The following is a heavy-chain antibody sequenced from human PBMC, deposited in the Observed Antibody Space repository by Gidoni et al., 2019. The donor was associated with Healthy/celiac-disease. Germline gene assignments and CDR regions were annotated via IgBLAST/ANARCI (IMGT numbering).Heavy chain of an antibody. V-gene: IGHV4-31*03. D-gene: IGHD7-27*01. J-gene: IGHJ4*02. CDR3: ASALTDRTATGVFDY. Sequence: QVPLQESGPGLLKPSQPLSLTCPVSCGSIRSGGYYWTWIRPHPGKGLEWIGYIYYRWSTYYNTSLKSRVNISVDTSKNQFSLKLSSVTAADTAVYYCASALTDRTATGVFDYWGQGTLVTVSS. CDR1: CGSIRSGGYY. CDR2: IYYRWST.